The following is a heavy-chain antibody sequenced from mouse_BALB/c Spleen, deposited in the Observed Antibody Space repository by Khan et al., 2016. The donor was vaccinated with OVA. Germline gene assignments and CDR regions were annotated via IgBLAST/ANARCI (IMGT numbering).Heavy chain of an antibody. CDR2: ISPGSGDT. CDR1: GYTFTDYY. CDR3: ARRNYFGYTVAY. V-gene: IGHV1-77*01. D-gene: IGHD1-2*01. J-gene: IGHJ3*01. Sequence: QVQLKQSGAELARPGASVKLSCKASGYTFTDYYINWVKQRTGQGLEWIGEISPGSGDTYYNEKFKGKATLTADKSSSTVYMQLSRLTAEASAVYFCARRNYFGYTVAYWGQGTLVTVSA.